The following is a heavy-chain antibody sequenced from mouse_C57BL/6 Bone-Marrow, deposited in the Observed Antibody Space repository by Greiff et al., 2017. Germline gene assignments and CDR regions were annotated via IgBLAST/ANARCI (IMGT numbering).Heavy chain of an antibody. J-gene: IGHJ4*01. V-gene: IGHV7-1*01. CDR3: ARDYYGSSYGAMDY. CDR2: SRNKANDYTT. Sequence: EVNLVESGGGLVQSGRSLRLSCATSGFTFSDFYMEWVRQAPGKGLEWIAASRNKANDYTTEYSASVKGRFIVSRDTSQSILYLQMNALRAEDTAIYYCARDYYGSSYGAMDYWGQGTSVTVSS. CDR1: GFTFSDFY. D-gene: IGHD1-1*01.